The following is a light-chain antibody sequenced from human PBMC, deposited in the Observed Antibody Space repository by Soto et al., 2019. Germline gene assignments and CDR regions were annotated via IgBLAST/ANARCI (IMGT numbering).Light chain of an antibody. V-gene: IGLV2-14*03. CDR1: SSDIGYYNY. Sequence: QSVLTQPASVSGSPGQSITISCTGSSSDIGYYNYVSWYQQHPGKAPKVMIYDVSNRPSGVSSRFSGSKSGNTASLTISGLQTEDEADYYCSSYTTSSTEVFGTGTKVTVL. CDR2: DVS. J-gene: IGLJ1*01. CDR3: SSYTTSSTEV.